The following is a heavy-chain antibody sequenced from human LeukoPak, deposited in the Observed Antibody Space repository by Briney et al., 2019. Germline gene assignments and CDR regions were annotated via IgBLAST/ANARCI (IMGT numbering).Heavy chain of an antibody. J-gene: IGHJ4*02. CDR1: GFTFSSYA. CDR3: AKDRERIFGVGYYFDY. CDR2: ISGSGGST. D-gene: IGHD3-3*01. V-gene: IGHV3-23*01. Sequence: GGSLRLSCAASGFTFSSYAMSWVRQAPGKGLEWVSAISGSGGSTYYADSVKGRFTISRDNSKNTLYLQMNSLRAEDTAVYYCAKDRERIFGVGYYFDYWGQGTLVTVSS.